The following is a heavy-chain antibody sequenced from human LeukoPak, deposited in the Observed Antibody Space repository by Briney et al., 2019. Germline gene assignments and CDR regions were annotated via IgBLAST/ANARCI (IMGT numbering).Heavy chain of an antibody. D-gene: IGHD3-22*01. V-gene: IGHV1-2*02. J-gene: IGHJ3*02. Sequence: GASVTVSFKSSVYTFTCYYMHWVRQAPGQGLEWMGLINPNSGGTNYAQKSQGRVTMTRDTSISTAYMDLSMLRSDDTAFYYCAREVPPDSSGYSQDALDIWGQGTMVIVSS. CDR2: INPNSGGT. CDR3: AREVPPDSSGYSQDALDI. CDR1: VYTFTCYY.